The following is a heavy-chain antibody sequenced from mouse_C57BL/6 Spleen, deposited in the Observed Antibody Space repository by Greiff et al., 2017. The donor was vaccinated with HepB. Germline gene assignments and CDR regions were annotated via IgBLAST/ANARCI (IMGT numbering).Heavy chain of an antibody. CDR3: ARTGDYGVYYAMDY. V-gene: IGHV2-2*01. CDR1: GFSLTSYG. Sequence: VKLMESGPGLVQPSQSLSITCTVSGFSLTSYGVHWVRQSPGKGLEWLGVIWSGGSTDYNAAFISRLSISKDNSKSQVFFKMNSLQADDTAIYYCARTGDYGVYYAMDYWGQGTSVTVSS. D-gene: IGHD2-4*01. CDR2: IWSGGST. J-gene: IGHJ4*01.